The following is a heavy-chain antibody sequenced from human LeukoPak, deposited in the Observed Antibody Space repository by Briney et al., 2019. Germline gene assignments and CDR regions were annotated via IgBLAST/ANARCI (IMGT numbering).Heavy chain of an antibody. CDR1: GGSLSGYY. CDR2: INHSGST. Sequence: SETLSLTCAVYGGSLSGYYWSWIRQPPGKGLEWIGEINHSGSTNYNPSLKSRVTISVDTSKNQFSLKLSSVTAADTAVYYCARIDGYFDYWGQGTLVTVSS. V-gene: IGHV4-34*01. CDR3: ARIDGYFDY. D-gene: IGHD5-24*01. J-gene: IGHJ4*02.